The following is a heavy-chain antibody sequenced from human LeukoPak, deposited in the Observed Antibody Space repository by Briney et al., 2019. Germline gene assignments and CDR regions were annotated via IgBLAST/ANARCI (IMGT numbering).Heavy chain of an antibody. D-gene: IGHD5-18*01. Sequence: PGGSLRLSCAASGFTFSSYGMHWVRQAPGKGLEWVALIWYDGSNKYYADSVKGRFTISRDSSKNTLYLQMNSLRAEDTAVYYCARARGGYTYADYWGQGTLVTVSP. CDR2: IWYDGSNK. CDR1: GFTFSSYG. J-gene: IGHJ4*02. V-gene: IGHV3-33*01. CDR3: ARARGGYTYADY.